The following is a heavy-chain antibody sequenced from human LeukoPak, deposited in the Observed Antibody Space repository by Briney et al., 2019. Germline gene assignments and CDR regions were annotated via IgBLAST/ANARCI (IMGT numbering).Heavy chain of an antibody. V-gene: IGHV4-59*01. CDR1: GASINAYY. J-gene: IGHJ3*01. CDR3: AQQVVGTSNSFDV. D-gene: IGHD6-13*01. Sequence: SETLSLICNVSGASINAYYWTWIRQSPEKGREWIASMSYSGRTDSNPSLKSRVSMSVGPSKSQFSLRLTSVTAADTAIYYCAQQVVGTSNSFDVWGQGTFVAVSS. CDR2: MSYSGRT.